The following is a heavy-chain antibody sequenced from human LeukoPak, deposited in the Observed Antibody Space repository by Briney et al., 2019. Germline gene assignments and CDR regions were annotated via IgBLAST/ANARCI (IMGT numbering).Heavy chain of an antibody. D-gene: IGHD3-16*01. Sequence: GGSLSLSCTAAGFNFSGYCMYWVRQAPGKGLAWVSRINHDGSSTNYADSVKGRFTISRDNSKNTLYLQMNSLRDEDTAVYYCAKFEFGFWGQGTLVTVSS. CDR3: AKFEFGF. CDR1: GFNFSGYC. J-gene: IGHJ4*02. CDR2: INHDGSST. V-gene: IGHV3-74*01.